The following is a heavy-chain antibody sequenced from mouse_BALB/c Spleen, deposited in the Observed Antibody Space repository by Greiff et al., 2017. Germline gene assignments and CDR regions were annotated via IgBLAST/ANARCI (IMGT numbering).Heavy chain of an antibody. V-gene: IGHV5-6-4*01. D-gene: IGHD1-2*01. Sequence: EVKLVESGGGLVKPGGSLKLSCAASGFTFSSYTMSWVRQTPEKRLEWVATISSGGSYTYYPDSVKGRFTISRDNAKNTLYLQMSSLKSEDTAMYYCTREEDGYSHFDYRGQGTTLTGSS. CDR3: TREEDGYSHFDY. CDR1: GFTFSSYT. CDR2: ISSGGSYT. J-gene: IGHJ2*01.